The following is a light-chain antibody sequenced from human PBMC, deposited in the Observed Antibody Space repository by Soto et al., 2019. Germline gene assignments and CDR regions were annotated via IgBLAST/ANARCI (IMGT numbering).Light chain of an antibody. CDR1: TSNLGANFD. CDR3: QSYDNSLCGSRV. Sequence: QSVLTQPPSVSGAPGQRVSISCSGNTSNLGANFDVNWYQQFPGAAPKLLISVNTNRPSGVPDRFSASKSGTSASLAITGLQTEDEADYYCQSYDNSLCGSRVFGGGTQLTVL. CDR2: VNT. V-gene: IGLV1-40*01. J-gene: IGLJ3*02.